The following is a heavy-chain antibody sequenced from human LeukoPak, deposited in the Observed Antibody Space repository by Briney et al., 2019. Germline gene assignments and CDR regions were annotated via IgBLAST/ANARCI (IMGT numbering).Heavy chain of an antibody. CDR1: GFTFSSYW. Sequence: PGGSLRLSCTASGFTFSSYWMSWVRQAPGKGLEWVADIKQDGSEEYYVDSVKGRFSISRDNAKNSMYLQMNSLRAEDTAVYYCARVAYSSSWYDVDYWGQGTLVTVSS. D-gene: IGHD6-13*01. CDR3: ARVAYSSSWYDVDY. V-gene: IGHV3-7*01. J-gene: IGHJ4*02. CDR2: IKQDGSEE.